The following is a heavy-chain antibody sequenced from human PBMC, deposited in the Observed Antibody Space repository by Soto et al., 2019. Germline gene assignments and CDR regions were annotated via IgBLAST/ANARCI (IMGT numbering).Heavy chain of an antibody. J-gene: IGHJ4*02. D-gene: IGHD6-19*01. CDR1: GFSFTNFW. CDR3: TRARDFYNGGWYSDYFDY. CDR2: IKPDGFEK. Sequence: PGGSLRLSCAASGFSFTNFWMIWVRQAPGKGLEWVANIKPDGFEKDYVDSVKGRFTISRDNAKSSLNLQMNSLRAEDTAIYYCTRARDFYNGGWYSDYFDYWGLGALVTVSS. V-gene: IGHV3-7*01.